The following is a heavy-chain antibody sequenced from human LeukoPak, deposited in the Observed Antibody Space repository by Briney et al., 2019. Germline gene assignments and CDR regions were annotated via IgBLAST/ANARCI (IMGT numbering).Heavy chain of an antibody. Sequence: NPSETLSLTCTVSGGSISSSSYYWGWIRQPPGKGLEWIGSIYYSGSTYYNPSLKSRVTISVDTSKNQFSLKLSPVTAADTAVYYCARHKEIAAAATGFDYWGQGTLVTVSS. D-gene: IGHD6-13*01. CDR1: GGSISSSSYY. CDR3: ARHKEIAAAATGFDY. CDR2: IYYSGST. V-gene: IGHV4-39*01. J-gene: IGHJ4*02.